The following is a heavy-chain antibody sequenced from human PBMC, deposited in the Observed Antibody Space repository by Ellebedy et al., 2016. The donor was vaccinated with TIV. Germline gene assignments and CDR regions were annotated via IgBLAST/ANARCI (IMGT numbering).Heavy chain of an antibody. CDR1: GASMFSNSYY. CDR2: MYQPPGRGLEWIFGTN. D-gene: IGHD6-13*01. CDR3: ARGGAAGSSDYYYGMDV. J-gene: IGHJ6*02. Sequence: MPSETLSLTCSVSGASMFSNSYYWGWIRQAPGKGLEWIGSMYQPPGRGLEWIFGTNFYNPSLKSRVTISVDRSKNQFSLNVTSVTAADTAVYYCARGGAAGSSDYYYGMDVWGQGTTVTVSS. V-gene: IGHV4-39*01.